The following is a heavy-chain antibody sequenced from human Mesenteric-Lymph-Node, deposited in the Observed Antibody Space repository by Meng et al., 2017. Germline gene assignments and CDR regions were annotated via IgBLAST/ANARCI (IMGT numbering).Heavy chain of an antibody. D-gene: IGHD4-23*01. CDR1: GGPISRTGTC. CDR2: QCHADDT. CDR3: VRHTFSGNPGGIDS. J-gene: IGHJ4*02. V-gene: IGHV4-39*01. Sequence: HRRQRESRQGRVKPSATLSPTCTVSGGPISRTGTCGGWIRQPPRKGLEWIGSQCHADDTYYNPSLMGRVTISVDTSKNQVSLKLTSVTAADTSIYYCVRHTFSGNPGGIDSWGQGILVTVSS.